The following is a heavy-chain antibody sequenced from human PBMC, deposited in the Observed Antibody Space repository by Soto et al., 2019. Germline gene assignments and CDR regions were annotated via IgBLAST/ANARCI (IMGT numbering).Heavy chain of an antibody. CDR1: GFTFSDYY. J-gene: IGHJ2*01. CDR3: ARDGSDYGDRYWYFDL. CDR2: ITSSASSI. Sequence: QVQLVESGGGLVKPGGSLRLSCAASGFTFSDYYMSWVRQAPGKGLEWVSYITSSASSIYYADSVKGRFTISRDNAKNSLYLQMNSLRAEDTAVYYCARDGSDYGDRYWYFDLWGRGTLVTVSS. V-gene: IGHV3-11*01. D-gene: IGHD4-17*01.